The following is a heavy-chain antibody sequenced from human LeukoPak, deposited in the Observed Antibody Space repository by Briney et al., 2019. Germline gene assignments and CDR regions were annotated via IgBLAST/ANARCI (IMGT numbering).Heavy chain of an antibody. CDR2: ISSSSSYI. CDR3: VRSQRGRAAAGLDH. J-gene: IGHJ4*02. V-gene: IGHV3-21*06. Sequence: GGSLRLSCAASGFTLSSYSMNWVRQAPGKGLEWVSSISSSSSYIYYADSVKGRFAISRDNSKNTLYLQMNNLKVEDTAVYYCVRSQRGRAAAGLDHWGQGALVIVSS. D-gene: IGHD6-13*01. CDR1: GFTLSSYS.